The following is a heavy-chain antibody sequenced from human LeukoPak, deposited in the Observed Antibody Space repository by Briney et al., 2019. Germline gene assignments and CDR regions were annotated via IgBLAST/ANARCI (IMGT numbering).Heavy chain of an antibody. CDR1: GFTLSTYA. D-gene: IGHD3-10*01. CDR2: ISYDGSDT. Sequence: GRSLRLSCAASGFTLSTYAMHWVRQAPGEGPEWVAVISYDGSDTYYADSVKGRFTISRDSSKNTLYLQMTSLRAEGTGVYYCARADFYGSGSHPPGGFDYWGQGTLVTVSS. CDR3: ARADFYGSGSHPPGGFDY. J-gene: IGHJ4*02. V-gene: IGHV3-30*04.